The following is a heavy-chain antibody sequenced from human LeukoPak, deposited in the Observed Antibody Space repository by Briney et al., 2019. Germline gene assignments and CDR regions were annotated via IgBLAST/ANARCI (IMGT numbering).Heavy chain of an antibody. D-gene: IGHD3-10*01. Sequence: RASVKVSCKASGYTFTSYGISWVRQAPGQGLEWMGWISAHNGNTNYAQKVQGRVTMTTDTSTSTAYMELSSLGSDDTAVYYCARDGRGSRSSWFDPWGQGTLVTVSS. CDR2: ISAHNGNT. CDR3: ARDGRGSRSSWFDP. CDR1: GYTFTSYG. V-gene: IGHV1-18*01. J-gene: IGHJ5*02.